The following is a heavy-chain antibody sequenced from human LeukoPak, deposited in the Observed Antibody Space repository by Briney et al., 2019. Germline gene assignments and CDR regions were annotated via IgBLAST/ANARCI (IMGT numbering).Heavy chain of an antibody. J-gene: IGHJ4*02. V-gene: IGHV3-15*01. Sequence: GGSQRLSCAASGFTFSNAWMNWVRQAPGKGLEWVGRIKSKGDGGTTDYAAPVKGRFTISRDDSKNTLYLQMNSLKTEDTAVYYCTPLEDDGPRNSGGQGTLVTVSS. CDR1: GFTFSNAW. D-gene: IGHD1/OR15-1a*01. CDR2: IKSKGDGGTT. CDR3: TPLEDDGPRNS.